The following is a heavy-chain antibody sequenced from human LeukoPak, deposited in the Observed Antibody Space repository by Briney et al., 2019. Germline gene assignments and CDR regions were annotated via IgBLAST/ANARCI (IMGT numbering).Heavy chain of an antibody. Sequence: GGSLRLSCAASGFTVRSNYMSWVRQAPGKGLEWVSVIYSGGSTYYADSVKGRFTISRDNSKNTLYLQMNSLRAEDTAGYYCAKDSNTYYYDSSGSIDYWGQGTLVTVSS. V-gene: IGHV3-53*01. J-gene: IGHJ4*02. D-gene: IGHD3-22*01. CDR2: IYSGGST. CDR3: AKDSNTYYYDSSGSIDY. CDR1: GFTVRSNY.